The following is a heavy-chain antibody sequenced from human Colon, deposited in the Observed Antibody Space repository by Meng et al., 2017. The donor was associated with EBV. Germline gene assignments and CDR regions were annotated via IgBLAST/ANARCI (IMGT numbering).Heavy chain of an antibody. CDR3: ARRDYGNYPLKYP. V-gene: IGHV4-4*02. D-gene: IGHD4-17*01. Sequence: LQYSGQGLVKSWWTCSGTCAVSGDSISSNARWSWVRQPPGKVLEWIGQIHHTGYSTFNSSVQSRVTMSVDKSKNQFFLTVRSVTALDTAVYYCARRDYGNYPLKYPWGQGVLVTVSS. J-gene: IGHJ5*02. CDR1: GDSISSNAR. CDR2: IHHTGYS.